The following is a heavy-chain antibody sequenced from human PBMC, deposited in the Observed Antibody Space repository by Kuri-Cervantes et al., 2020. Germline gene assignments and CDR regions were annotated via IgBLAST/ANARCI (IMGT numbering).Heavy chain of an antibody. Sequence: GGSLRLSCAASGFTFSSYAMHWVRQAPGKGLEWVSYISSSSSTIYYADSVKGRFTISRDNAKNSLYLQMNSLRAGDTAVYYCARGSTVPASHFDFWGQGTLVTVSS. CDR3: ARGSTVPASHFDF. CDR2: ISSSSSTI. J-gene: IGHJ4*02. CDR1: GFTFSSYA. V-gene: IGHV3-48*01. D-gene: IGHD4-17*01.